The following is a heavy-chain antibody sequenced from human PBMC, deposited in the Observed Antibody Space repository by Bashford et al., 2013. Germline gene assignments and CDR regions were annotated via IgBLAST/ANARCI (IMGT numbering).Heavy chain of an antibody. D-gene: IGHD6-13*01. V-gene: IGHV1-18*01. CDR3: ARYSRSWYGWFDP. J-gene: IGHJ5*02. Sequence: VRQAPGQGLEWMGWITPYNGDTKYAQKFQERLTMTLETSTSTAYMELRSLRSDDTAIYYCARYSRSWYGWFDPGARGPWSPSPQ. CDR2: ITPYNGDT.